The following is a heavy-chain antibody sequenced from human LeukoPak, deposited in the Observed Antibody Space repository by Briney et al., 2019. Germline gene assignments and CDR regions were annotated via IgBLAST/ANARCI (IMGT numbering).Heavy chain of an antibody. Sequence: GGSLRLSCAASRFAFNTYTMNWVRHAPEKGLEWVSFINTKSKTMYYTDSVRGRFTISRDNTKYSLYLQMNSLRAEDTALYYCVRDRNWGFDYWGQGTLVTVSS. CDR2: INTKSKTM. D-gene: IGHD7-27*01. CDR3: VRDRNWGFDY. CDR1: RFAFNTYT. J-gene: IGHJ4*02. V-gene: IGHV3-48*01.